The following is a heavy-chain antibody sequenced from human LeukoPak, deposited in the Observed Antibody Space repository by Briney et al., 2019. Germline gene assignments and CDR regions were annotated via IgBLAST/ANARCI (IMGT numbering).Heavy chain of an antibody. Sequence: KTSETLSLTCTVSGGSISSGDYYWSWIRQPPGKGLEWIGYIYYSGSTYYNPSLKSRVTISVDTSKNQFSLKLSSVTAADTAVYYCARWGWDHQMKYFQHWGQGTLVTVSS. V-gene: IGHV4-30-4*01. D-gene: IGHD1-26*01. CDR2: IYYSGST. CDR1: GGSISSGDYY. CDR3: ARWGWDHQMKYFQH. J-gene: IGHJ1*01.